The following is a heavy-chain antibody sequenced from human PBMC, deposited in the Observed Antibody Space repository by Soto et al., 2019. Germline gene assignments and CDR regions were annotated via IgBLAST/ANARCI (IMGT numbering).Heavy chain of an antibody. CDR2: INEDGSGK. CDR3: ARVPRVTSRYYFDF. J-gene: IGHJ4*02. V-gene: IGHV3-7*01. D-gene: IGHD2-2*01. CDR1: GFTFSSYW. Sequence: EVQLVESGGGLVQPGGSLRLSCVVSGFTFSSYWMSWVRQSPEKGLEWVANINEDGSGKYHVGSVKGRFTISRDNAKNSLYLQMDSLRDEDTAVYYCARVPRVTSRYYFDFWGQGTLVTVSS.